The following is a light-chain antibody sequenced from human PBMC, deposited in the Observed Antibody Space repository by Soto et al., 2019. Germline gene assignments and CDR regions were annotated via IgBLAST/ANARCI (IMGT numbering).Light chain of an antibody. CDR3: QQYGSSPLT. V-gene: IGKV3-20*01. CDR2: GAS. J-gene: IGKJ4*01. CDR1: QRVRSSY. Sequence: EIVLTQSPGTLSLSPGERATLSCRASQRVRSSYLAWYQQKPGQAPRLLIYGASSRATGIPDRFSGSGSGKDFTLTISRLESEEFAVYSCQQYGSSPLTFGGGTKVEI.